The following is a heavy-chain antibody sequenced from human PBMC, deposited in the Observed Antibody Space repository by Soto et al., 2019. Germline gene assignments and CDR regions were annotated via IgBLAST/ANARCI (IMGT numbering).Heavy chain of an antibody. CDR2: IKKITDGGTT. CDR3: VTVAYYERS. CDR1: GFTFSNVA. Sequence: EVQLVESGGGLVEPGGSLRLSCTASGFTFSNVAMYWVRQAAGTGLELVCSIKKITDGGTTDYAAPVKGRITISRDESKNTLYIQMNSLETEATAVNYCVTVAYYERSGGPGTLVTFSS. V-gene: IGHV3-15*07. D-gene: IGHD3-16*01. J-gene: IGHJ4*02.